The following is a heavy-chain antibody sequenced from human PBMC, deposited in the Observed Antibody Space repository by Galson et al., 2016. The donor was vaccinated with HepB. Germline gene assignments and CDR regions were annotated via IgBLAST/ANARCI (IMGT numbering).Heavy chain of an antibody. CDR1: GFTFSNFP. V-gene: IGHV3-30*09. J-gene: IGHJ4*02. CDR2: ISYDGTNK. D-gene: IGHD2/OR15-2a*01. CDR3: ARARDTFFDS. Sequence: SLRLSCAASGFTFSNFPMHWVRQAPGKGLEWVAVISYDGTNKFYADSVRGRFAISRDTSKNTVFLQMNSLRPEDTAVFYFARARDTFFDSWGQGTLVTVPS.